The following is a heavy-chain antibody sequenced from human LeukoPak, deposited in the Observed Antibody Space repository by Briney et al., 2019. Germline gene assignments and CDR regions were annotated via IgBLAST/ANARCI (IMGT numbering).Heavy chain of an antibody. D-gene: IGHD3-9*01. J-gene: IGHJ4*02. CDR3: AKDLTHYDILTGPFDY. Sequence: GGSLRLSCAASGFTFSSYGMHWVRQAPGKGLEWVAVISYDGSNKYYADSVKGRFTISRDNSKNTLYLQMNSLRAEDTAVYYCAKDLTHYDILTGPFDYWGQGTLVTVSS. CDR2: ISYDGSNK. CDR1: GFTFSSYG. V-gene: IGHV3-30*18.